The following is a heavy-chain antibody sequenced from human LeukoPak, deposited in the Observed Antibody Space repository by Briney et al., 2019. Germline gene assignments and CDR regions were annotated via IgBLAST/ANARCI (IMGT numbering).Heavy chain of an antibody. CDR3: AREPDSSWTPNYFDY. CDR1: GGSISSGDYY. CDR2: IYYSGST. V-gene: IGHV4-30-4*08. Sequence: SQTLSLTCTVSGGSISSGDYYWSWIRQPPGKGLEWIGYIYYSGSTYYNPSLKSRVTISVDTSKNQFSLKLSSVTAADTAVYYRAREPDSSWTPNYFDYWGQGTLVTVSS. D-gene: IGHD6-13*01. J-gene: IGHJ4*02.